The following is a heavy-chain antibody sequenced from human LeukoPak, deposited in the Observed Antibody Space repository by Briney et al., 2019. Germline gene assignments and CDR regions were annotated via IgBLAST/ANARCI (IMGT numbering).Heavy chain of an antibody. CDR1: GGSISSGSYY. J-gene: IGHJ4*02. CDR3: ARLGRSGSYPF. D-gene: IGHD3-10*01. CDR2: IYTSGST. Sequence: PSETLSLTCTVSGGSISSGSYYWSWIRQPAGKGLEWIGRIYTSGSTNYNPSLKSRVTISVDTSKNQFSLKLSSVTAADTAVYYCARLGRSGSYPFWGQGTLVTVSS. V-gene: IGHV4-61*02.